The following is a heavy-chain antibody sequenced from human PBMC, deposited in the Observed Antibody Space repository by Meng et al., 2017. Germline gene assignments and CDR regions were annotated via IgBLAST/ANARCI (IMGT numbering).Heavy chain of an antibody. CDR1: GGSHGRCKW. CDR2: IYHSGST. J-gene: IGHJ4*02. D-gene: IGHD2-15*01. Sequence: VQPGHAGPCICQRSAHPSLTRPGSGGSHGRCKWWSWVRQPPGKWLECIGEIYHSGSTNYNPAPKSRVTISIDKSKNQFTLKLSSVTAADTAVYYCARWSIYCSGGSCYFVDYWGQRTLVTVSS. V-gene: IGHV4-4*02. CDR3: ARWSIYCSGGSCYFVDY.